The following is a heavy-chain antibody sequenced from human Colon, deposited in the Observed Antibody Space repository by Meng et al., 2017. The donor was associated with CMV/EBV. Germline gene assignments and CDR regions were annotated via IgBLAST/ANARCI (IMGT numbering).Heavy chain of an antibody. CDR3: AKAPGYASSPGYYYGMDV. Sequence: SLKISCAASGFTFNDYAMHWVRQAPGKGLEWVSGITWNSANIDYADSVKGRFTISRDNAKNSLYLQMNSLRAEDTAFYYCAKAPGYASSPGYYYGMDVWGQGTTVTVSS. CDR1: GFTFNDYA. V-gene: IGHV3-9*01. CDR2: ITWNSANI. J-gene: IGHJ6*02. D-gene: IGHD6-13*01.